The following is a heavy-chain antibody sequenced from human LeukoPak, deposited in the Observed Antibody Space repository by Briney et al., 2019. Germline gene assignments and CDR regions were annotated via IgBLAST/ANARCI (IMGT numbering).Heavy chain of an antibody. V-gene: IGHV6-1*01. D-gene: IGHD6-13*01. J-gene: IGHJ5*02. Sequence: SQTLSLTCVIYRDSVYRSSAAWDWIRQSPSRGLEWLGRTYYRSKWYNDYAVSVKSRLTINRDASKNQFSLQLNSVTPEDTAVYYCARGPGQLVPWGQGTLVTVSS. CDR3: ARGPGQLVP. CDR2: TYYRSKWYN. CDR1: RDSVYRSSAA.